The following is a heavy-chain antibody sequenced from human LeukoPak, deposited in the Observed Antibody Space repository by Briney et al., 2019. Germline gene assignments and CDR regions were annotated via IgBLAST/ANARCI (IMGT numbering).Heavy chain of an antibody. CDR1: GFTFSSYS. Sequence: GGSLRLSCAASGFTFSSYSLNWVRQAPGKGLEWVSYISSSSSTIYYADSVKGRFTISRDNAKNSLYLQMNSLRAEDTAVYYCARNGGDFACYFNYGAQGTLVTVSS. CDR3: ARNGGDFACYFNY. J-gene: IGHJ4*02. V-gene: IGHV3-48*01. D-gene: IGHD3-9*01. CDR2: ISSSSSTI.